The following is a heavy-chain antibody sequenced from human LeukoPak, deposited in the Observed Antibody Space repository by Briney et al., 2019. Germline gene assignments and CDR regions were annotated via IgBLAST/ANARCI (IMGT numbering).Heavy chain of an antibody. CDR3: ARGMGDGYNQGYYFAY. D-gene: IGHD5-24*01. V-gene: IGHV1-46*01. J-gene: IGHJ4*02. Sequence: ASVKVSCKASGYSFTGYYMHWVRQAPGQGLEWMGIINPSGGSTSYAQKFQGRVTMTRDTSTSTVYMELSSLRSEDTAVYYCARGMGDGYNQGYYFAYWGQGTLVTVSS. CDR2: INPSGGST. CDR1: GYSFTGYY.